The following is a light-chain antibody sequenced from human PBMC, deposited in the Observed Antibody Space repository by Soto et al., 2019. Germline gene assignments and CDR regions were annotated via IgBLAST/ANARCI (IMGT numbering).Light chain of an antibody. CDR3: SSYTSSSTL. V-gene: IGLV2-14*01. J-gene: IGLJ2*01. Sequence: QSALTQPASVSGSPGQSITISCTGTSSDVGGYNYVSWYQQHPGEAPKLMIYDVSNRPSGVSNRFSGSKSGNTASLTISGLQAEDEADYYCSSYTSSSTLFGGGTKLTV. CDR1: SSDVGGYNY. CDR2: DVS.